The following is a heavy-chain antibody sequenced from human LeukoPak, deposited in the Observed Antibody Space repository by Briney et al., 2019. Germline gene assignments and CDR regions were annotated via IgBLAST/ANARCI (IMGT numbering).Heavy chain of an antibody. CDR2: ISYDGSNK. D-gene: IGHD6-19*01. CDR3: AKDGTVAVAVVY. V-gene: IGHV3-30-3*01. CDR1: GFTFSSYA. J-gene: IGHJ4*02. Sequence: GGSLRLSCAASGFTFSSYAMHWVRQAPGKGLEWVAVISYDGSNKYYADSVKGRFTISRDNSKNTLYLQMNSLRAEDTAVYYCAKDGTVAVAVVYWGQGTLVTVSS.